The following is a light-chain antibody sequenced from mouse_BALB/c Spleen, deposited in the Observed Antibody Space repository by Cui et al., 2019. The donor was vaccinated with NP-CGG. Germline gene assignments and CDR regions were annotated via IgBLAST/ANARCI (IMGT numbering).Light chain of an antibody. CDR1: TGAVTTSNY. Sequence: QAVVTQESALTTSPGETVTLTCRSSTGAVTTSNYANWVQKKPDHVFTGLIGGTNNRTPGVPARFSGSLIGDKAALTITGAQAEDEAIYFCALWYSNHWVFGGGTKLTVL. CDR3: ALWYSNHWV. CDR2: GTN. J-gene: IGLJ1*01. V-gene: IGLV1*01.